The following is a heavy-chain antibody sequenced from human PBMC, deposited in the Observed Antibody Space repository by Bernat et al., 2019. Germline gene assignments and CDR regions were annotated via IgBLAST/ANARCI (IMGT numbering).Heavy chain of an antibody. CDR3: ARVPRGCSGGSCYSSPDYYGMDV. CDR2: IIPIFGTA. CDR1: GGTFSSYA. D-gene: IGHD2-15*01. Sequence: QVQLVQSGAEVKKPGSSVKVSCKASGGTFSSYAISWVRQAPGQGLEWMGGIIPIFGTANYAQKFQGRVTVTADESTSKAYMEMGSLRSEDTAVYYCARVPRGCSGGSCYSSPDYYGMDVWGQGTTVTVPS. J-gene: IGHJ6*02. V-gene: IGHV1-69*01.